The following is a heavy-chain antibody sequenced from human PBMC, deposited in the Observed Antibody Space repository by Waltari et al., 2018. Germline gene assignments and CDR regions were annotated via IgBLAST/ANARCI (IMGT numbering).Heavy chain of an antibody. V-gene: IGHV4-34*01. Sequence: QVQLQQWGAGLLTPSEILSLACAAYGGSFSGLYWIWIRQPPGKGLEWIEEISHSESKNDKPSHKNRVTRSVDTSKNQFSLKLNSVTAADTAVYYCASRRRITMVRDYYYGMDVWGQGTTVTVSS. D-gene: IGHD3-10*01. CDR1: GGSFSGLY. CDR3: ASRRRITMVRDYYYGMDV. J-gene: IGHJ6*02. CDR2: ISHSESK.